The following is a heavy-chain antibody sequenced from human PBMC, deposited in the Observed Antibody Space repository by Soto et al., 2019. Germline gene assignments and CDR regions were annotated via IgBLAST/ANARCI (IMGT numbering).Heavy chain of an antibody. Sequence: QVQLVQSGAEMKKPGSSVRVSCKASGGAFSSSGISWVRQAPGQGLEWMAGVIPIFGTTKNAPTFQGRVTVSADESTSTAYMEFNSLRSEDTAVYFCARSRPQGSDFPGVIPWDALDVWGQGTLVTVSS. CDR1: GGAFSSSG. CDR2: VIPIFGTT. V-gene: IGHV1-69*01. CDR3: ARSRPQGSDFPGVIPWDALDV. D-gene: IGHD2-21*01. J-gene: IGHJ3*01.